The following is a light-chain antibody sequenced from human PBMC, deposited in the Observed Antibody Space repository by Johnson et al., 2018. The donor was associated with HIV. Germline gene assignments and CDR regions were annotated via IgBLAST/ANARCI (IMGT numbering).Light chain of an antibody. J-gene: IGLJ1*01. CDR1: SYNIGNNS. Sequence: QSVLTQPPSVSAAPGQKVTISCSGSSYNIGNNSVSWYQQLPGTAPKLLIYENTKRPSGIPDRFSGPNSGSSATLGITVLQTGDEADYYCGTWDSSLSAYVFGTGTKVTVL. V-gene: IGLV1-51*02. CDR2: ENT. CDR3: GTWDSSLSAYV.